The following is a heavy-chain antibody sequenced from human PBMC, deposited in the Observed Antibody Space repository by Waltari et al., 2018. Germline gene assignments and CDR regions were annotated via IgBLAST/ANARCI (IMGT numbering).Heavy chain of an antibody. V-gene: IGHV4-39*07. CDR3: AREGTNWGFDY. J-gene: IGHJ4*02. CDR2: IYYSGST. D-gene: IGHD7-27*01. CDR1: GGSISSSSYS. Sequence: QLQLQESGPGLVKPSETLSLTCTVSGGSISSSSYSWGWIRQPPGKGLEWIGSIYYSGSTYYNPSLKSRVTISVDTSKNQFSLKLSSVTAADTAVYYCAREGTNWGFDYWGQGTLVTVSS.